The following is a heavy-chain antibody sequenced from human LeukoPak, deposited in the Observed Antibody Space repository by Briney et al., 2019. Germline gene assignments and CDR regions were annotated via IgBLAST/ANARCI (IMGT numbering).Heavy chain of an antibody. CDR2: IWYDGTNK. Sequence: PGGSLRLSCAASRFSFSSHGMHWVRQAPGKGLEWVAVIWYDGTNKYYADSVKGRFTISRDNPKNTLYLQMNSLRAEDMAVYYCARDQRGFSYSKYYFDYWGQGTLVTVSS. CDR1: RFSFSSHG. CDR3: ARDQRGFSYSKYYFDY. D-gene: IGHD5-18*01. J-gene: IGHJ4*02. V-gene: IGHV3-33*01.